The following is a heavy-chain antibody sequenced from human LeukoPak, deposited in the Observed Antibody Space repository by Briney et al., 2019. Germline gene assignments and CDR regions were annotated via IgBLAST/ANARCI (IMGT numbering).Heavy chain of an antibody. J-gene: IGHJ4*02. V-gene: IGHV3-11*05. Sequence: GGSLRLSCAASGFTFSDYYMSWIRQAPGKGLEWVSYISSSSSYTNYADSVKGRFTISRDNAKNSLYLQMNSLRAEDTAVYYCARVHYDILTGYSPQFDYWGQGTLVTVS. CDR1: GFTFSDYY. CDR2: ISSSSSYT. CDR3: ARVHYDILTGYSPQFDY. D-gene: IGHD3-9*01.